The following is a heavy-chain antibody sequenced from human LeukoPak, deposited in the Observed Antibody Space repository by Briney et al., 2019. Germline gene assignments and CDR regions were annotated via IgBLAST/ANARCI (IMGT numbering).Heavy chain of an antibody. D-gene: IGHD1-26*01. Sequence: ASVKVSCKASGYTFTGYYMHWVRQAPGQGLEWMGWINPNSGGTNYAQKFQGRVTMTRDTSISTAYMELSRQRSDDTAVYYCARGKLGATSPFDYWGQGTLVTVSS. V-gene: IGHV1-2*02. J-gene: IGHJ4*02. CDR1: GYTFTGYY. CDR3: ARGKLGATSPFDY. CDR2: INPNSGGT.